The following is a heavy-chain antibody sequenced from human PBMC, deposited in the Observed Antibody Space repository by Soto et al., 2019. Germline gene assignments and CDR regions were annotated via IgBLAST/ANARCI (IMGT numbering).Heavy chain of an antibody. CDR3: AREAVAGTDYYYMDV. CDR2: IYYSGST. V-gene: IGHV4-59*01. CDR1: GGSISSYY. J-gene: IGHJ6*03. Sequence: LSLTCTVSGGSISSYYWSWIRQPPGKGLEWIGYIYYSGSTNYNPSLKSRVTISVDTSKNQFSLKLSSVTAADTAVYYCAREAVAGTDYYYMDVWGKGTTVTVSS. D-gene: IGHD6-19*01.